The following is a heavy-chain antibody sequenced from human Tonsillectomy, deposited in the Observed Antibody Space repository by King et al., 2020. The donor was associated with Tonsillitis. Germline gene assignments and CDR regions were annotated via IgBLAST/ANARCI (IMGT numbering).Heavy chain of an antibody. J-gene: IGHJ4*02. D-gene: IGHD3-22*01. V-gene: IGHV3-66*01. Sequence: VQLVESGGGLVQPGGSLRLSCAASEFTVSSNYMSWVRQAPGKGLEWVSVIYSGGSTYYADSVKGRFTISRDNSKNTLYLQMNSLRAEDTAVYYCARDSAYYYDSSGYDWGQGTLVTVSS. CDR3: ARDSAYYYDSSGYD. CDR2: IYSGGST. CDR1: EFTVSSNY.